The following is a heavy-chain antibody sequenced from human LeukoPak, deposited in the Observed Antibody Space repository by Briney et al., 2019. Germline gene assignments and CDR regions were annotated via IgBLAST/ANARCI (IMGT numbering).Heavy chain of an antibody. D-gene: IGHD6-13*01. CDR3: ARVCIAAPAGAFDI. Sequence: GASVKVSCKASGYTFTSYGISWVRQAPGQGLEWMGWISAYNGNTNYAQKLQGRVTMTTDTSTSTAYMELRSLRSDDTAVYYCARVCIAAPAGAFDIWGQGTMVTVSS. CDR2: ISAYNGNT. V-gene: IGHV1-18*01. CDR1: GYTFTSYG. J-gene: IGHJ3*02.